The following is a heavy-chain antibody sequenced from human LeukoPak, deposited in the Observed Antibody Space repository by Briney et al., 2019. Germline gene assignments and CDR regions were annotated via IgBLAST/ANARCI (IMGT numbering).Heavy chain of an antibody. D-gene: IGHD3-10*01. CDR2: INPNSGGT. CDR3: ARGGFGESFYYYYYMDV. CDR1: GYTFTGYY. Sequence: GASVKVSCKASGYTFTGYYMHWVRQAPGQGLEWMGWINPNSGGTNYAQKFQGRVTMTRDTSISTAYMELSRLRSDDTAVYYCARGGFGESFYYYYYMDVWGKGTTVTISS. V-gene: IGHV1-2*02. J-gene: IGHJ6*03.